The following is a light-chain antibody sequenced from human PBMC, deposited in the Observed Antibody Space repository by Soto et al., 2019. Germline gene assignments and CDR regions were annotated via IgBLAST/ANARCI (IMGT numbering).Light chain of an antibody. CDR3: QQTFITPPLA. J-gene: IGKJ4*01. CDR2: GAS. V-gene: IGKV1-39*01. CDR1: QSISTY. Sequence: VQMTKSPSSLSASIGDRITITCRASQSISTYLNWYQQKHGKAPSLLIYGASTLQSGVPSRFSGSGSATDFTLTISSLQPEDFATYYCQQTFITPPLAFGGGTKVEIK.